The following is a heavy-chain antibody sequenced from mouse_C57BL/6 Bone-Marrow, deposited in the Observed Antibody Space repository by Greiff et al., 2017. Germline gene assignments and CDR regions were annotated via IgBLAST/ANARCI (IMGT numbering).Heavy chain of an antibody. D-gene: IGHD2-3*01. J-gene: IGHJ3*01. CDR1: GFSLTSYG. CDR3: ASYDGSPFAY. V-gene: IGHV2-6*01. CDR2: IWGVGST. Sequence: VQLQQSGPGLVAPSQSLSITCTVSGFSLTSYGVDWVRQSPGKGLEWLGVIWGVGSTNYNSALKSRLSISKDNSKSQVFLKMNSLQTNDTAMYYCASYDGSPFAYWGQGTLVTVSA.